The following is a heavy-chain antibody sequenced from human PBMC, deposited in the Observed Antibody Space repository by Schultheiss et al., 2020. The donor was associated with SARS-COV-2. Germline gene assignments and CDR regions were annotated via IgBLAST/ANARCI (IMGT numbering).Heavy chain of an antibody. CDR3: TSRLLYDSSGYYYVFPDY. V-gene: IGHV3-33*01. Sequence: GGSLRLSCAASGFTFSSYGMHWVRQAPGKGLEWVAVIWYDGSNKYYADSVKGRFTISRDNSKNTLYLQMNSLKTEDTAVYYCTSRLLYDSSGYYYVFPDYWGQGTLVTVSS. J-gene: IGHJ4*02. D-gene: IGHD3-22*01. CDR1: GFTFSSYG. CDR2: IWYDGSNK.